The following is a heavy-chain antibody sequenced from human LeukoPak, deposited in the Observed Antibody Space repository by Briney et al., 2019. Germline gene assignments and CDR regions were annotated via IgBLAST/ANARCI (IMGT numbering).Heavy chain of an antibody. J-gene: IGHJ4*02. Sequence: GGSLRLSCVVSGITLSNYGMSWVRQAPGMGLELVANIKEDGSETYYVDSVKGRFTISRDNARNSVYLQMNRLRAGDTAVYYCARAGGGYFDYWGQGTLVTVSS. D-gene: IGHD4-23*01. V-gene: IGHV3-7*03. CDR2: IKEDGSET. CDR3: ARAGGGYFDY. CDR1: GITLSNYG.